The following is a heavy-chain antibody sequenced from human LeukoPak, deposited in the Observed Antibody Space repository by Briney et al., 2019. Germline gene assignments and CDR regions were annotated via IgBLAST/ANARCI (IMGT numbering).Heavy chain of an antibody. CDR1: GVTFSSYA. J-gene: IGHJ6*04. V-gene: IGHV3-23*01. Sequence: GGSLRLSCATSGVTFSSYAMSWVRQAPGKGLEWVSAISGSGGSTYYADSVKGWFTISRDNSKNTLYLQMNSLRAEDTAVYYCAKRIAAAGTFYGMDVWGKGTTVTVSS. CDR3: AKRIAAAGTFYGMDV. D-gene: IGHD6-13*01. CDR2: ISGSGGST.